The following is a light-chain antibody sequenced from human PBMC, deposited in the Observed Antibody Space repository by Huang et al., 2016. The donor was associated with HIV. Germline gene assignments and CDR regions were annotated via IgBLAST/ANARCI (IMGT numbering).Light chain of an antibody. V-gene: IGKV3-11*01. CDR2: DAS. CDR3: QQRSNWYT. J-gene: IGKJ2*01. Sequence: EIVLTQSPATLSLSPGERATLSCRASQSVNRYLAWYQQKPGQAPRRLIYDASNRATGIPARFSGSGSGTDFTLTISSLEPEDFAVYYCQQRSNWYTFGQGTKLEIK. CDR1: QSVNRY.